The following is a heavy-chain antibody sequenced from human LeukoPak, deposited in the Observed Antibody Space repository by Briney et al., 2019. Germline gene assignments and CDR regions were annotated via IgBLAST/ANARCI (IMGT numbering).Heavy chain of an antibody. D-gene: IGHD2-15*01. J-gene: IGHJ4*02. CDR1: GFTFSSYS. V-gene: IGHV3-21*01. CDR3: ARDLWLAVAATDY. Sequence: GGSLRLSCAASGFTFSSYSMNWVRQAPGKGLEWVSSISSSSSYIYYADSVKGRFTISRDNAKNSLYLQMNSLRAEDTAVYYCARDLWLAVAATDYWGQGTLVTVSS. CDR2: ISSSSSYI.